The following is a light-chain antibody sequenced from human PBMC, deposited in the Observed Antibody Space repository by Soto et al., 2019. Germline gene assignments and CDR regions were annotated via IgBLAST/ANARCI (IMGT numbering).Light chain of an antibody. Sequence: DIQMTQSPPSLSASVGDRVTITCRASQSISSFLNWYQQKPGKAPKLLIYAASSLQSGVPSRFSGSGSGTDFTLTINSLQPEDFATYYCRQSYTTPYTFGQGTKLEIK. CDR1: QSISSF. V-gene: IGKV1-39*01. CDR2: AAS. J-gene: IGKJ2*01. CDR3: RQSYTTPYT.